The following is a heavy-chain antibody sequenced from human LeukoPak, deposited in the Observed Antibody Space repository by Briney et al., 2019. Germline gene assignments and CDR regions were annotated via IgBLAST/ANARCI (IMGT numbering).Heavy chain of an antibody. CDR3: ARVPQWLVPFDY. CDR1: GGSFSGYY. J-gene: IGHJ4*02. CDR2: INHSGST. D-gene: IGHD6-19*01. V-gene: IGHV4-34*01. Sequence: SETLSLTCAVYGGSFSGYYWSWIRQPPGKGLEWIGEINHSGSTNYNPSLKSRVTISVDTSKNQFSLKLSSVTAADTAVYYCARVPQWLVPFDYWGQGTLVTVSS.